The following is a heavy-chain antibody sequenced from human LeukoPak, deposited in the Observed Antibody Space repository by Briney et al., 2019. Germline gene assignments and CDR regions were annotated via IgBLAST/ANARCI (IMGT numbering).Heavy chain of an antibody. CDR1: GGSFSDYY. V-gene: IGHV4-34*01. J-gene: IGHJ4*02. Sequence: PSETLSLTCAVYGGSFSDYYWNWIRQPPGKGLEWIWEINHSGGTNYNPSLKSRVTISVDTSKNQFSLKLSSVTAADTAVYYCARGTVNYWSGGSCYLYYFDYWGQGTLVTVSS. CDR3: ARGTVNYWSGGSCYLYYFDY. CDR2: INHSGGT. D-gene: IGHD2-15*01.